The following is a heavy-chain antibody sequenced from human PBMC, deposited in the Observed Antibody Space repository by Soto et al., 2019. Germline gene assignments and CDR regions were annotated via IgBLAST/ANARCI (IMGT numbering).Heavy chain of an antibody. J-gene: IGHJ3*02. D-gene: IGHD6-6*01. CDR1: GFSLSTSGVG. CDR2: IYWSGDE. CDR3: ARGLATLPVFAFDI. Sequence: SGPTLVNPTQTLTLTCSFSGFSLSTSGVGVGWIRQSPGKALEWLALIYWSGDEHYRPSLKSRLSIIKDTSKNHVVLIMTDMDPVDTATYYCARGLATLPVFAFDIWGQGTMVTGS. V-gene: IGHV2-5*01.